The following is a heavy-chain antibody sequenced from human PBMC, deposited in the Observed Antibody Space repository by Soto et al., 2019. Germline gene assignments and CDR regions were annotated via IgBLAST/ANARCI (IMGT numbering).Heavy chain of an antibody. V-gene: IGHV3-23*01. Sequence: EVQLLESGGGLVQPGGSLRLSCAASGFTFSSYAMSWVRQAPGRGLEWVSDISGSGGSTYYADSVKGRFTISRDNSKNTLYLQMNSLRAEDTAVYYCARRDCSSTSCYSYYYYGMDVWGQGTTVTVSS. D-gene: IGHD2-2*01. CDR1: GFTFSSYA. J-gene: IGHJ6*02. CDR3: ARRDCSSTSCYSYYYYGMDV. CDR2: ISGSGGST.